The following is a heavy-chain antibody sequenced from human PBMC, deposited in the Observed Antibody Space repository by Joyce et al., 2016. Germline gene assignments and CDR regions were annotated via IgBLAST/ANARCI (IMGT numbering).Heavy chain of an antibody. J-gene: IGHJ4*02. V-gene: IGHV4-38-2*02. Sequence: VQLQESGPGLVKPSETLSLTCDVSGDSISSGYFYGWVRQVPGKGLEWIANIYHNGKTYYNASLKSRVTISVDTSKNQLSLKLSSVTAADTAVYYCARDPQNFGFWGQGTLVIVSS. CDR1: GDSISSGYF. CDR2: IYHNGKT. D-gene: IGHD2/OR15-2a*01. CDR3: ARDPQNFGF.